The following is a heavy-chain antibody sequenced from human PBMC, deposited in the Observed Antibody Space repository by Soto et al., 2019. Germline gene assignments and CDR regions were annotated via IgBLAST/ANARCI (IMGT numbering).Heavy chain of an antibody. D-gene: IGHD4-17*01. J-gene: IGHJ5*02. CDR2: ISYDGSNK. CDR1: GFTFSSYG. CDR3: AKVGTVTTGLDP. Sequence: QVQLVESGGGVVQPGRSLRLSCAASGFTFSSYGMHWVRQAPGKGLEWVAVISYDGSNKYYADSVKGRFTISRDNSKNAVYLPMNSLRAEDTAVYYCAKVGTVTTGLDPWGQGTLVTVSS. V-gene: IGHV3-30*18.